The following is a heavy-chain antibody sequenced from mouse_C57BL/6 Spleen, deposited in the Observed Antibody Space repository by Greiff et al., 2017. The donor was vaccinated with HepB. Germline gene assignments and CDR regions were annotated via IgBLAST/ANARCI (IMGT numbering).Heavy chain of an antibody. V-gene: IGHV3-6*01. CDR1: GYSITSGYY. CDR2: ISYDGSN. J-gene: IGHJ4*01. Sequence: EVHLVESGPGLVKPSQSLSLTCSVTGYSITSGYYWNWIRQFPGNKLEWMGYISYDGSNNYNPSLKNRISITRDTSKNQFFLKLNSVTTEDTATYYCARACDYAMDYWGQGTSVTVSS. CDR3: ARACDYAMDY.